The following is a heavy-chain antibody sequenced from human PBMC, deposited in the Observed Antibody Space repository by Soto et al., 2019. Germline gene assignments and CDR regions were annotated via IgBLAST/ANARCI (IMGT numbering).Heavy chain of an antibody. CDR1: GGSISSGDYY. V-gene: IGHV4-30-4*01. Sequence: SETLSLTCTVSGGSISSGDYYWSWIRQPPGKGLEWIGYIYYSGSTYYNPSLKSRVTISVDTSKNQFSLKLSSVTAADTAVYYCARERPDDARLDPWGQGTLVTVSS. CDR2: IYYSGST. CDR3: ARERPDDARLDP. J-gene: IGHJ5*02. D-gene: IGHD6-6*01.